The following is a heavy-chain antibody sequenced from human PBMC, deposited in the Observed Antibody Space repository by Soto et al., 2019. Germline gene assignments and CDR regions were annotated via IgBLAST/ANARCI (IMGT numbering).Heavy chain of an antibody. J-gene: IGHJ6*02. CDR3: ARDSSRYSYYHGMDV. V-gene: IGHV1-18*01. CDR2: ISAYNGNT. CDR1: GYTFTSYG. Sequence: ASVKVSCKASGYTFTSYGISWVRQAPGQGLEWMGWISAYNGNTNYAQKLQGRVTMTTDTSTSTAYMELRSLRSDATAVDYCARDSSRYSYYHGMDVCGHGTTVTVS. D-gene: IGHD1-26*01.